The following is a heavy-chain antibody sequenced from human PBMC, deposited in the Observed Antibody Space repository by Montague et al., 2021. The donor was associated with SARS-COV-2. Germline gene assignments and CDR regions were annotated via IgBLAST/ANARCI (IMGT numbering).Heavy chain of an antibody. D-gene: IGHD3-3*01. CDR1: GFTFITFS. CDR3: ARELTWNGELDL. CDR2: ISDAGTI. J-gene: IGHJ1*01. V-gene: IGHV3-30-3*01. Sequence: SLRLSCAASGFTFITFSMPLIPRSPVQGLEFVVFISDAGTIDHYSYSVDGRFTVSRYNSRNIAFLQMHNLRPEETARYYCARELTWNGELDLWGQGALVTVSS.